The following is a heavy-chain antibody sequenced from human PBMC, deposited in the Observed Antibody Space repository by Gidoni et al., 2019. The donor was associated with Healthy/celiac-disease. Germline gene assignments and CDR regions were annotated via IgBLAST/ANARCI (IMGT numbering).Heavy chain of an antibody. D-gene: IGHD6-19*01. CDR2: ISGSGGST. CDR3: AKEYSSGWYEKYNWFDP. CDR1: GFPFSSYA. J-gene: IGHJ5*02. Sequence: EVQLLESGGGLVQPGGSLRLSCAASGFPFSSYAMSWVRQAPGKGLAWVSAISGSGGSTYYADSVKGRFTISRDNSKNTLYLQMNSLRAEDTAVYYCAKEYSSGWYEKYNWFDPWGQGTLVTVSS. V-gene: IGHV3-23*01.